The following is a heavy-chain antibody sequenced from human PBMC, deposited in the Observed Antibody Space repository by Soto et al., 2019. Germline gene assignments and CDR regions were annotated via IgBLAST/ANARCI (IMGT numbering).Heavy chain of an antibody. J-gene: IGHJ6*02. D-gene: IGHD5-18*01. CDR1: GYTFTSYG. Sequence: ASVKVSCKASGYTFTSYGISWVRQAPGQGLEWMGWISAYNGNTNYAQKLQGRVTMTTDTSTSTAYMELRSLRSDDTAVYYCARDTCIQTAGGYYYYYGMDVWGQGTTVTVSS. CDR2: ISAYNGNT. CDR3: ARDTCIQTAGGYYYYYGMDV. V-gene: IGHV1-18*04.